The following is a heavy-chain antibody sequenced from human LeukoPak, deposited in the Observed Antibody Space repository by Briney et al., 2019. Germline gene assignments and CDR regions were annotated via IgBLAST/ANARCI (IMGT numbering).Heavy chain of an antibody. D-gene: IGHD3-10*01. J-gene: IGHJ6*03. CDR2: INPNSGGT. CDR1: GYTFTGYY. CDR3: ARGVIQTYYYYYYMDV. V-gene: IGHV1-2*02. Sequence: ASVKVSCKASGYTFTGYYMHWVRQAPGQGLEWMGWINPNSGGTNYAQKFQGRVTMTRDTSISTAYMELSRLRSDDTAVYYCARGVIQTYYYYYYMDVWGKGTTVTISS.